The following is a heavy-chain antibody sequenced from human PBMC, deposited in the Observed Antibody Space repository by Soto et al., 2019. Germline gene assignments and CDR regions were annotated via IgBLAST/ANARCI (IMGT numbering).Heavy chain of an antibody. CDR2: IVVGSGNT. J-gene: IGHJ4*02. CDR1: GFTFTSSA. D-gene: IGHD2-2*01. CDR3: AAPGSIVVVPAAMHDMAL. V-gene: IGHV1-58*01. Sequence: SVKVSCKASGFTFTSSAVQWVRQARGQRLEWIGWIVVGSGNTNYAQKFQERVTITRDMSTSTAYMELSSLRSEDTAVYYCAAPGSIVVVPAAMHDMALWGQGTLVTVSS.